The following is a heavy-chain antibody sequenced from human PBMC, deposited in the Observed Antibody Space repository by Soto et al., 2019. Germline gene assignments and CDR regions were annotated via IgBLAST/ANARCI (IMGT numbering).Heavy chain of an antibody. CDR3: AKRATVVRKRGAFDI. D-gene: IGHD4-17*01. CDR2: ISGSGGST. J-gene: IGHJ3*02. V-gene: IGHV3-23*01. Sequence: PGGSLRLSCVASGFTFSNYAMSWVRQAPGKGLEWVSAISGSGGSTYYADSVKGRFTISRDNSKNTLYLQMNSLRAEDTAVYYCAKRATVVRKRGAFDIWGQGTMVTVSS. CDR1: GFTFSNYA.